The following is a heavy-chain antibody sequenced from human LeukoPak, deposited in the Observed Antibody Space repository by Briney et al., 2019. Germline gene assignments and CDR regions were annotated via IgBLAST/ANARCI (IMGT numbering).Heavy chain of an antibody. D-gene: IGHD1-26*01. Sequence: GASVKVSCKASGYTFTGYYMHWVRQAPGQGLEWMGWINPNSGGTNYAQKFQGRVTMTRDTSISTAYMELSRLRSDDTAVYYCARDRTFEDPTKDAFDIWGQGTMVTVSS. CDR2: INPNSGGT. CDR3: ARDRTFEDPTKDAFDI. CDR1: GYTFTGYY. V-gene: IGHV1-2*02. J-gene: IGHJ3*02.